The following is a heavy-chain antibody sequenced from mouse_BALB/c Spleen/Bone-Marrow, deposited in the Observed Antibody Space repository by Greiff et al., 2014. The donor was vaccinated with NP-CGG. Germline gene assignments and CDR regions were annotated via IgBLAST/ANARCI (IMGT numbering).Heavy chain of an antibody. D-gene: IGHD2-1*01. J-gene: IGHJ2*01. CDR1: GFTFSSYD. CDR3: ARGNYGNYVDYFDY. V-gene: IGHV5-6-3*01. Sequence: EVQGVESGGGLVQPGGSLKLSCAASGFTFSSYDMSWVRQTPDKRLELVASINSNGGSTYYPDSVKGRFTISRDNAKKTLSLQMSSLKSEDTAVYYCARGNYGNYVDYFDYWGQGTTLTVSS. CDR2: INSNGGST.